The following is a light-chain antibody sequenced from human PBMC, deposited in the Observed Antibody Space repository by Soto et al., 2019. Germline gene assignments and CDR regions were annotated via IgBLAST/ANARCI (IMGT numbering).Light chain of an antibody. CDR1: QSVSIN. CDR3: QQRRNWPPT. J-gene: IGKJ5*01. CDR2: DAS. Sequence: ESVLTQSPATLSLSPGERATLSCRASQSVSINLAWYQQKPGQAPRLLIYDASNRATGIPARFSGSGSGTDFTLTIGSLEPEDFAVYYCQQRRNWPPTFGQGTRLEIQ. V-gene: IGKV3-11*01.